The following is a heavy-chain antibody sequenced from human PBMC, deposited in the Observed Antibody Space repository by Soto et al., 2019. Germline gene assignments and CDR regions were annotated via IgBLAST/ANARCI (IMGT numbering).Heavy chain of an antibody. J-gene: IGHJ4*02. CDR3: ARDLFDY. CDR1: GFTFSNYW. V-gene: IGHV3-7*01. CDR2: INEDGSEK. Sequence: GGSLRLSCAASGFTFSNYWMNWVRQAPGKGLEWVANINEDGSEKYYVDSAKGRFTISRDNAKNSLYLQMSSLRAEETALYYCARDLFDYWGQGTLVTVSS.